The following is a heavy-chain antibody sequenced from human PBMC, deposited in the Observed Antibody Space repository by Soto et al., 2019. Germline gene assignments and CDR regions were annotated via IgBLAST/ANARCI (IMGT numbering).Heavy chain of an antibody. Sequence: PGGSLRLSCAASGFTFSSSSMSWVRQAPGKGLEWVSSISDSGGSTFYADSVKGRFTISRDNSKNTLYLQMNSLRAEDMAVYYCAKALYSNSWFLDYWGQGTLVTVSS. V-gene: IGHV3-23*01. J-gene: IGHJ4*02. CDR1: GFTFSSSS. CDR2: ISDSGGST. CDR3: AKALYSNSWFLDY. D-gene: IGHD6-13*01.